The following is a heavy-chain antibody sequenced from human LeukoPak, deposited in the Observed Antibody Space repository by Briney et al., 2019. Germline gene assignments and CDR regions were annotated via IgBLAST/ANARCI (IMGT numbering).Heavy chain of an antibody. Sequence: SETLSFTCTVSGGSISSYYWSWIRQPAGKGLEWIGRIYTSGSTNYNPSLKSRVTMSVDTSKNQFSLNLSSVTAADTAVYYCARDQRSGYSGYDYYYYYYMDVWGKGTTVTVSS. CDR1: GGSISSYY. CDR3: ARDQRSGYSGYDYYYYYYMDV. J-gene: IGHJ6*03. CDR2: IYTSGST. V-gene: IGHV4-4*07. D-gene: IGHD5-12*01.